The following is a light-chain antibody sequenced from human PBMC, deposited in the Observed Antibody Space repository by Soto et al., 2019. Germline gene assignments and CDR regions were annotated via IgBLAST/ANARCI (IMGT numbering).Light chain of an antibody. J-gene: IGKJ4*01. CDR1: QNISTW. V-gene: IGKV1-5*03. Sequence: DIQMTQSPSTLSASVGDRVTITCRASQNISTWLAWYQQKPGKAPKLLIYKASTLEGGVPSRFSGSGPGTEFNITIRSLQRDDLVTHYCQQCTTCPLAFVGGTTVEIK. CDR3: QQCTTCPLA. CDR2: KAS.